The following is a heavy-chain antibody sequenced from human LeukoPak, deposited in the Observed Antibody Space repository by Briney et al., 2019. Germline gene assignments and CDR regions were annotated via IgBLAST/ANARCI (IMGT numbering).Heavy chain of an antibody. CDR2: INTDGTST. CDR3: ARDLWLGDY. D-gene: IGHD6-19*01. V-gene: IGHV3-74*01. CDR1: GFSFRNYW. J-gene: IGHJ4*02. Sequence: GGSLRLSCVASGFSFRNYWMYCVRQAPGKGLVWVSHINTDGTSTNYADSVKGRFTVSRDNAKKTLYLQMNTLRVEDTAVYYCARDLWLGDYWGQGTLVTVSS.